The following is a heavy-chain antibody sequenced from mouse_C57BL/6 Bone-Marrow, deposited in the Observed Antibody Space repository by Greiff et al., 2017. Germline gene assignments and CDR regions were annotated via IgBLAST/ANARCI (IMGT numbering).Heavy chain of an antibody. CDR1: GYTFTDYY. Sequence: VKLMESGAELVRPGASVKLSCKASGYTFTDYYINWVKQRPGQGLEWIARIYPGSGNTYYNEKFKGKATLTAEKSSSTAYMQLSSLTSEDSAVYFCARGGDYYGSLDVWGTGTTVTVSS. CDR2: IYPGSGNT. V-gene: IGHV1-76*01. D-gene: IGHD1-1*01. CDR3: ARGGDYYGSLDV. J-gene: IGHJ1*03.